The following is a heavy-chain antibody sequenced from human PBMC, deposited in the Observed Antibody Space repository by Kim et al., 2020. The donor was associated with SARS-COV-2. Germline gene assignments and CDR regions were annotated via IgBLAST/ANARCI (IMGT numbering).Heavy chain of an antibody. CDR1: GFTFSSYS. CDR3: AREGVDYGDYGGEVRTYYFDY. V-gene: IGHV3-21*01. D-gene: IGHD4-17*01. J-gene: IGHJ4*02. CDR2: ISSSSSYI. Sequence: GGSLRLSCAASGFTFSSYSMNWVRQAPGKGLEWVSSISSSSSYIYYADSVKGRFTISRDNAKNSLYLQMNSLRAEDTAVYYCAREGVDYGDYGGEVRTYYFDYWGQGTLVTVSS.